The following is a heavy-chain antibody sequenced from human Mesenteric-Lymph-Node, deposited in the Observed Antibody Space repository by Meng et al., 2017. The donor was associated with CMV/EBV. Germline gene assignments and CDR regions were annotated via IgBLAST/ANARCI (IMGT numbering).Heavy chain of an antibody. J-gene: IGHJ3*02. CDR1: GGSFSGYY. D-gene: IGHD5-24*01. Sequence: GGSLRLSCAVYGGSFSGYYWSWIRQPPGKGLEWVANIKQDGSEKYYVDSVKGRFTISRDNAKNSLYLQMNSLRAEDTAVYYCARDMAADAFDIWGQGTMVTVSS. CDR3: ARDMAADAFDI. V-gene: IGHV3-7*01. CDR2: IKQDGSEK.